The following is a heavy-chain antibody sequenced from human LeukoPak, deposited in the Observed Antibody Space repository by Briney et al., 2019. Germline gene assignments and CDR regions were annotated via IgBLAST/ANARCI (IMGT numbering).Heavy chain of an antibody. CDR3: ARDALVPPIVGPFDY. CDR2: ISSSGSTI. D-gene: IGHD2-21*01. CDR1: GFTFSDYY. V-gene: IGHV3-11*01. J-gene: IGHJ4*02. Sequence: GGSLRLSCAASGFTFSDYYMSWIRQAPGKGLEWVSYISSSGSTIYYADSVKGRFTISRDNAKNSLYLQMNSLRAEDTAVYYCARDALVPPIVGPFDYWGQGTLVTVSS.